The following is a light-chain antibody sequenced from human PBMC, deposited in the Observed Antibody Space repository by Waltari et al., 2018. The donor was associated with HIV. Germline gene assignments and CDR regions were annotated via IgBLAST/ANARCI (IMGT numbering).Light chain of an antibody. J-gene: IGKJ4*01. CDR1: QGIGSW. Sequence: DIQMTQSPSSVSASVGDRVTITCRASQGIGSWLGWYQQKPGKAPKLLINAASSLQSGVPSRFSGSGSGTDFTLTISSLQPEDFATYYCQQANSLPLTFGGGTKVEIK. CDR2: AAS. V-gene: IGKV1-12*01. CDR3: QQANSLPLT.